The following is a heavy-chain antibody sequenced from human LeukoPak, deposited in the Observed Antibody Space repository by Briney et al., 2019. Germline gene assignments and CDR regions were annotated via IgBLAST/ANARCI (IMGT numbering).Heavy chain of an antibody. CDR2: INSDGSSI. Sequence: GGSLRLSCAASGFTFSSYWVHWVRQAPGKGLVWVSDINSDGSSIRYADSVKGRFTISRDNAKNTLYLRMNSLRAEDTAVYCCARVPVVVEDFDFWGQGTLVTVSS. V-gene: IGHV3-74*01. CDR1: GFTFSSYW. CDR3: ARVPVVVEDFDF. D-gene: IGHD3-22*01. J-gene: IGHJ4*02.